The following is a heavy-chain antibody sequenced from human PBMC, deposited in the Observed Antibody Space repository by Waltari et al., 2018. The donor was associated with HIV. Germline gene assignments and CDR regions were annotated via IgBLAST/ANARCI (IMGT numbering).Heavy chain of an antibody. CDR2: IKQDGSEK. Sequence: EVQLVESGGGLVQPGGSLRLSCAASGFTFSSYWMSWVRQAPGKGLEWVANIKQDGSEKYYVDSVKGRFTISRDNAKNSLYLQMNSLRAEDTAVYYCNLDPGVDYYGMDVWGQGTTVTVSS. J-gene: IGHJ6*02. CDR3: NLDPGVDYYGMDV. CDR1: GFTFSSYW. V-gene: IGHV3-7*01. D-gene: IGHD3-10*01.